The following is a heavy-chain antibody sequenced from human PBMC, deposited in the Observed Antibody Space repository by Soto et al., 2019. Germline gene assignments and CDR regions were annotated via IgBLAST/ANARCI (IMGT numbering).Heavy chain of an antibody. Sequence: QVQLVQSGAEVKKPGASVKVSCKASAYTFTSFDINWVRQAAGQGLEWMGWMNPKTGGTGYAQKFQDRVTMTRSTSISTAYLELSSLRSEDTAVYFCARGAGDGYYNGMDVWGQGTTVIVSS. CDR3: ARGAGDGYYNGMDV. D-gene: IGHD3-16*01. CDR2: MNPKTGGT. J-gene: IGHJ6*02. CDR1: AYTFTSFD. V-gene: IGHV1-8*01.